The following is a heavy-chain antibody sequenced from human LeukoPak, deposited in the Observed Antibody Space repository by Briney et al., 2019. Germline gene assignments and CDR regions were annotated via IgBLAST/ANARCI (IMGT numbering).Heavy chain of an antibody. D-gene: IGHD4-23*01. Sequence: SETLSLTCAVSGGSISSSNWWSWVRQPPGKGLEWIGEIYHSGATNYNPSLKSRVTMLLDKSKNQFSLKLNSVTAADTAVYYCARNGGNSDYDYWGQGTLVTVSA. CDR3: ARNGGNSDYDY. CDR2: IYHSGAT. J-gene: IGHJ4*02. V-gene: IGHV4-4*02. CDR1: GGSISSSNW.